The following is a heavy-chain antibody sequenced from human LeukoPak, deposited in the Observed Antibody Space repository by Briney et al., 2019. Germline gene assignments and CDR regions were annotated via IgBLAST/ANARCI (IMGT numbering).Heavy chain of an antibody. Sequence: GASVKVSSKASGYTFTSYDINWVRQATGQGLEWMGWMNPNSGNTGYAQKFQGRVTMTRNTSISTAYMELSSLRSEDTAVYYCARMVSGSGSYYFDYWGQGTLVTVSS. D-gene: IGHD3-10*01. V-gene: IGHV1-8*01. CDR1: GYTFTSYD. CDR3: ARMVSGSGSYYFDY. J-gene: IGHJ4*02. CDR2: MNPNSGNT.